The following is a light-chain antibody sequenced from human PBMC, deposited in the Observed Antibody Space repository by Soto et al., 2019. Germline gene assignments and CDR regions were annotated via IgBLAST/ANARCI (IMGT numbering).Light chain of an antibody. CDR1: SSDVGSYSL. CDR3: YTYAGGSTYL. Sequence: QSALTQPASVSGSPGQSITLSCTGTSSDVGSYSLLSWYQHHPGKAPKLIIYEDIKGPSGVSNRFSGSKSGNTASLRISGLQAEDEADYYCYTYAGGSTYLFGTGTKLTVL. J-gene: IGLJ1*01. V-gene: IGLV2-23*01. CDR2: EDI.